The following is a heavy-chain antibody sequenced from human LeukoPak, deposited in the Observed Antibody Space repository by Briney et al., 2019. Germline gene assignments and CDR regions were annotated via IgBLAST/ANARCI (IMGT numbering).Heavy chain of an antibody. CDR2: ISAYNGNT. D-gene: IGHD5-18*01. CDR3: ARDGAPRGYSYLQSDAFDI. V-gene: IGHV1-18*01. Sequence: ASVKVSCKASGYTFTSYGISWVRQAPGQGLEWMGWISAYNGNTNYAQKLQGRVTMTTDTSTSTAYMELRSLRSDDTAVYYCARDGAPRGYSYLQSDAFDIWGQGTMVTVSS. J-gene: IGHJ3*02. CDR1: GYTFTSYG.